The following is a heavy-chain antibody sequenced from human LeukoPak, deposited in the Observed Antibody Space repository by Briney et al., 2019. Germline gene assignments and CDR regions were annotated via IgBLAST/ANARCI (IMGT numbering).Heavy chain of an antibody. CDR2: INPNNGGT. V-gene: IGHV1-2*02. J-gene: IGHJ4*02. D-gene: IGHD3-16*02. Sequence: ASVKVSCKASGYTFTGYYMQWVRQAPGQGLEWMGWINPNNGGTNYVQKFQGRVTMTRDTSISTAYMELSRLRSDDTAVYYCARVDNTFGGLIGNAVDYWGQGTLVTVSS. CDR3: ARVDNTFGGLIGNAVDY. CDR1: GYTFTGYY.